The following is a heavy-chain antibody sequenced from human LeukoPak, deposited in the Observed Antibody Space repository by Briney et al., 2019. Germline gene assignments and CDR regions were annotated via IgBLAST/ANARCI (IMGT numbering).Heavy chain of an antibody. CDR3: TRGFLQIDY. J-gene: IGHJ4*02. CDR1: GFTFSTYW. CDR2: IYTSGNT. V-gene: IGHV4-4*09. Sequence: GPLRLSCAASGFTFSTYWMSWVRQAPGKGLEWIGYIYTSGNTNYNPSLESRVTMSVDTSKNQFSLRLNSVTAADTAVYYCTRGFLQIDYWGQGTLVTVSS.